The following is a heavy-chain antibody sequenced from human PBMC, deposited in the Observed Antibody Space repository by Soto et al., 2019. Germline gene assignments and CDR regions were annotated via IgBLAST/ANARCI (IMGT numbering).Heavy chain of an antibody. Sequence: EVQLLESGGGLVQPGGSLRLSCAATGFTFSSYAMRSVRQAPVKGLEWVSAISGSGDSTYYADSVKGRFTISRDNSKNPLYVQMNSLRAEDTAVYYCARRGSGSYYDYWGQGTLVTVSS. CDR2: ISGSGDST. J-gene: IGHJ4*02. CDR3: ARRGSGSYYDY. D-gene: IGHD1-26*01. V-gene: IGHV3-23*01. CDR1: GFTFSSYA.